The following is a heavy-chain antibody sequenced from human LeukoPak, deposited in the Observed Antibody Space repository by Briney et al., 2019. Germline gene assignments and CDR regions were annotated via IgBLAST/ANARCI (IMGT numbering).Heavy chain of an antibody. J-gene: IGHJ6*02. CDR3: AKMDARTTAMRGMDV. CDR2: ISGGGGTT. Sequence: GGSLRLSCAASGFIFSNYAMSWVRQAPGKGLEWVSGISGGGGTTYYADSVKGRFTISRDNSQNTLYLQMNGLRADDTAVYYCAKMDARTTAMRGMDVWGQGTTVTVSS. CDR1: GFIFSNYA. V-gene: IGHV3-23*01. D-gene: IGHD5-18*01.